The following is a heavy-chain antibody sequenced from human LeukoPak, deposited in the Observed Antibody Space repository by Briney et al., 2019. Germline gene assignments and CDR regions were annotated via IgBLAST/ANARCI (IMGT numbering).Heavy chain of an antibody. CDR1: GFTFSSYE. J-gene: IGHJ4*02. CDR3: ARKDKLVGSLGY. D-gene: IGHD6-13*01. V-gene: IGHV3-48*03. CDR2: ISSSGSTI. Sequence: GGSLRLSCAASGFTFSSYEMNWVRQAPGKGREWVSYISSSGSTIYYADSVKGRFTISRDNAKNSLYLQMNSLRAEDTAVYYCARKDKLVGSLGYWGQGTLVTVSS.